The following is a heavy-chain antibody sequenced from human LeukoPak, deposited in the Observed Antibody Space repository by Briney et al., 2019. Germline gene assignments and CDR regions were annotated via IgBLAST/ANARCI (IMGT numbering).Heavy chain of an antibody. CDR3: ARRESTYQNYYYFYYMDV. CDR2: INWNGGST. J-gene: IGHJ6*03. Sequence: GGSLRLSRAASGFTFDDYGMSWVRQAPGKGLEWVSGINWNGGSTDYADSVKGRFTISRDNAKNSLYLQMDSLRAEDTALYYCARRESTYQNYYYFYYMDVWGKGTTVTVSS. CDR1: GFTFDDYG. V-gene: IGHV3-20*04.